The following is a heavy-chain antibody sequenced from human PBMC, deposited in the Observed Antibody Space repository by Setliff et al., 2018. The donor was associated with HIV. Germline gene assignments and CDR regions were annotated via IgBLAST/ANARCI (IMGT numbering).Heavy chain of an antibody. CDR1: GYTFTNYG. D-gene: IGHD3-10*01. CDR3: ARAPVGLTVWFGETQNWFDP. Sequence: ASVKVSCKASGYTFTNYGINWVRQAPGQGLEWMGWISGYSGNTNYAQKLQGRVTMTTDTSTSTAYMELRSLRSDDTAVYYCARAPVGLTVWFGETQNWFDPWGQGTLVTVSS. CDR2: ISGYSGNT. V-gene: IGHV1-18*01. J-gene: IGHJ5*02.